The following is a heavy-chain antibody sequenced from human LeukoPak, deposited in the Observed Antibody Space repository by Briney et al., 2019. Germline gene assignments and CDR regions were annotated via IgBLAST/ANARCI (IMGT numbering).Heavy chain of an antibody. Sequence: GGSLRLSCAASGFTCSSYWMSWVRQAPGKGLEWVANIKHDGSEKYYVDSVKGRFTISRDNAKNSLYLQMHSLRAEDTAVYYCARGLWFGELSYFDYWGQGTLVTVSS. D-gene: IGHD3-10*01. CDR3: ARGLWFGELSYFDY. CDR1: GFTCSSYW. CDR2: IKHDGSEK. J-gene: IGHJ4*02. V-gene: IGHV3-7*01.